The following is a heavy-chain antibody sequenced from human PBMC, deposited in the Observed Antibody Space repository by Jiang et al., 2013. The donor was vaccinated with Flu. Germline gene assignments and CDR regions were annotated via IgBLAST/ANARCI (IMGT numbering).Heavy chain of an antibody. CDR1: GGSISSSSYY. Sequence: LLKPSETLSLTCTVSGGSISSSSYYWGWIRQPPGKGLEWIGSIYYSGSTYYNPSLKSRVTISVDTSKNQFSLKLSSVTAADTAVYYCARLDTAMVIDYWGQGTLVTVSS. V-gene: IGHV4-39*01. CDR2: IYYSGST. CDR3: ARLDTAMVIDY. D-gene: IGHD5-18*01. J-gene: IGHJ4*02.